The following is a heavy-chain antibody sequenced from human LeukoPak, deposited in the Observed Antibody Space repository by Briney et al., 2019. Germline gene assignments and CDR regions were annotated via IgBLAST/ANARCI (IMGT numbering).Heavy chain of an antibody. CDR1: GGSISSYY. V-gene: IGHV4-59*01. CDR3: ARGLLMGDYVWGSYDY. CDR2: IYYSGST. D-gene: IGHD3-16*01. J-gene: IGHJ4*02. Sequence: PSETLSLTCTVSGGSISSYYWSWIRQPPGKGLESIGYIYYSGSTNYNPSLKSRVTISVDTSKNQFSLKLSSVTAADTAVYYCARGLLMGDYVWGSYDYWGQGTLVTVSS.